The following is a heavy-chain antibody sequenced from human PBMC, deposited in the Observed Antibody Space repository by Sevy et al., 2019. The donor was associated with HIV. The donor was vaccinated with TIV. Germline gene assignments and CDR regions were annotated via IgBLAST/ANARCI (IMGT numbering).Heavy chain of an antibody. Sequence: ASMNVSCKASGYTFTSYGINWVRQAPGQGLEWMGWISPLNGDTNYAQKFQGRVTMITDTSTSTAYMELRSLRSDDTAVYFCARAFCSGGSCYSLAFWGQGALVTVSS. CDR2: ISPLNGDT. D-gene: IGHD2-15*01. CDR3: ARAFCSGGSCYSLAF. V-gene: IGHV1-18*01. J-gene: IGHJ4*02. CDR1: GYTFTSYG.